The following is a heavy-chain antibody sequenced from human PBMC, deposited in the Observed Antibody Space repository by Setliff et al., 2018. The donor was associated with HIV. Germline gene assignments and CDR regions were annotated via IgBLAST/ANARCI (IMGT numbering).Heavy chain of an antibody. CDR2: KYYSGST. V-gene: IGHV4-39*01. J-gene: IGHJ1*01. D-gene: IGHD6-13*01. Sequence: SETLSLTCTVSGGSISSSSHYWGWIRQPPGKGLEWIGSKYYSGSTYYNPSLRGRVTISVDRSRNQFSLTLNSVTAADTATYYCARGRGSSWYKHWGQGTLVTVSS. CDR3: ARGRGSSWYKH. CDR1: GGSISSSSHY.